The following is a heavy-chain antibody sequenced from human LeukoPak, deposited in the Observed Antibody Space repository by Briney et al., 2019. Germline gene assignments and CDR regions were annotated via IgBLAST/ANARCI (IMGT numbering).Heavy chain of an antibody. D-gene: IGHD5-12*01. J-gene: IGHJ4*02. CDR2: ITTSGGTT. V-gene: IGHV3-23*01. CDR3: ARDQYSGYDWDYFDY. CDR1: GFTFSTYA. Sequence: GGSLRLSCATSGFTFSTYAMSWVRQAPGKGLEWVSSITTSGGTTYYADSVKGRFTISRDNAKNSLYLQMNSLRAEDTALYYCARDQYSGYDWDYFDYWGQGTLVTASS.